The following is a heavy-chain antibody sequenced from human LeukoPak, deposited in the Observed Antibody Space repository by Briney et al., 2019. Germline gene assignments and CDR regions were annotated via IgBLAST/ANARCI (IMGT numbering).Heavy chain of an antibody. J-gene: IGHJ4*02. CDR1: GFTFSSYA. Sequence: GGSLRLSCAASGFTFSSYAMSWVRQAPGKGLEWVSAISGSGGSTYYADSVKGRFTISRDNSKNTLYLQMNSLRAEDTAVYYCARQTAAGPSSLDYWGQGTLVTVSS. CDR2: ISGSGGST. V-gene: IGHV3-23*01. CDR3: ARQTAAGPSSLDY. D-gene: IGHD6-13*01.